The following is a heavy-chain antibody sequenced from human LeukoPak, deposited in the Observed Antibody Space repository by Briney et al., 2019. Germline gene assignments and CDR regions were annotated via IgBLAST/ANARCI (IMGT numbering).Heavy chain of an antibody. D-gene: IGHD5-24*01. CDR2: IRSKANSYAT. J-gene: IGHJ4*02. V-gene: IGHV3-73*01. CDR3: TRHDQDGYNLGY. CDR1: GFSFSDYS. Sequence: GGCLRLSCAASGFSFSDYSINWVRQASGKGLEWVGRIRSKANSYATAYAASVKGRFTISREDSKNTAYLQMNSLKTEDTAVYYCTRHDQDGYNLGYWGQGTPGTVSS.